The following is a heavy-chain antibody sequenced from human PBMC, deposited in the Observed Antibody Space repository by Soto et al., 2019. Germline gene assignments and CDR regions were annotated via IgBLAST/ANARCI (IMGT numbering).Heavy chain of an antibody. J-gene: IGHJ4*02. V-gene: IGHV3-21*01. CDR1: GFTFSSYS. Sequence: GGSLRLSCAASGFTFSSYSMNWVRQAPGKGLEWVSSISSSSSYIYYADSVKGRFTISRDNAKNSLYLQMNSLRAEDTAVYYCARASYYYDSSGYHFDYWGQGTLVTVSS. D-gene: IGHD3-22*01. CDR2: ISSSSSYI. CDR3: ARASYYYDSSGYHFDY.